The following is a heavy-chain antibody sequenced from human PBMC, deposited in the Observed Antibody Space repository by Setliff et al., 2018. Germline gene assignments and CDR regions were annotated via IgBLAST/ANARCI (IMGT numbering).Heavy chain of an antibody. J-gene: IGHJ5*02. CDR1: GGSISSSSYY. CDR3: AKGPDSSGYQGWFDP. CDR2: ISNSGGT. Sequence: KPSETLSLTCTVSGGSISSSSYYWGWIRQPPGKGLEWIGSISNSGGTYYNPSLKSRVTISVDTSKNQFSLKLGSVTAADTAVYYCAKGPDSSGYQGWFDPWGQGTLVTVSS. V-gene: IGHV4-39*01. D-gene: IGHD3-22*01.